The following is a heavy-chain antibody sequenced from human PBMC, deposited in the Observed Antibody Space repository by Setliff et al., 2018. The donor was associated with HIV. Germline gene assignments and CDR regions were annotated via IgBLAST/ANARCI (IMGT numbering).Heavy chain of an antibody. V-gene: IGHV4-59*11. CDR1: GDFINNHY. Sequence: SETLSLTCSLSGDFINNHYWSWIRQPPGKGLEWIGHIYYSGDTNYSPSLKSRVTISMDTSKNQFSLKLTSVTAADTAVYYCARGNHNGQRGGNYYFMDVWDKGTTVTV. D-gene: IGHD6-25*01. CDR3: ARGNHNGQRGGNYYFMDV. J-gene: IGHJ6*03. CDR2: IYYSGDT.